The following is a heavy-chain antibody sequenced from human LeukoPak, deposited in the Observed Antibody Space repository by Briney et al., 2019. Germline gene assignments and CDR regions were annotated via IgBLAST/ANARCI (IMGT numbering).Heavy chain of an antibody. CDR3: ARAPNNYGGYTNDY. Sequence: LSLTCTVSGGSISSGGYYWSWIRQHPGKGLEWVSYISNSGSPTYYSDSVKGRFIISRDNVKNSLDLQMNSLRDEDTAVYYCARAPNNYGGYTNDYWGQGTLVIVSS. CDR2: ISNSGSPT. D-gene: IGHD4-23*01. J-gene: IGHJ4*02. CDR1: GGSISSGGYY. V-gene: IGHV3-11*04.